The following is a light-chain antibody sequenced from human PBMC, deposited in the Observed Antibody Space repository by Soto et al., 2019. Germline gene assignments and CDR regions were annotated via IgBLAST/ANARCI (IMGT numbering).Light chain of an antibody. CDR1: QSVSRY. Sequence: EIVLTQSPATLSLSPGERATLSCRASQSVSRYLSWYQQKPGQAPRLLIYDASNRATGIPARFSGSGCGTDFSLTISSLEREDFAVFYCQQRSNWPPGYTFGQGTKLEIK. CDR2: DAS. CDR3: QQRSNWPPGYT. V-gene: IGKV3-11*01. J-gene: IGKJ2*01.